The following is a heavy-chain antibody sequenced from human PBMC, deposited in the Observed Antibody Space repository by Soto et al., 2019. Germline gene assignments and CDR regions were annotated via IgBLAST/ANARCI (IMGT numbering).Heavy chain of an antibody. J-gene: IGHJ4*02. D-gene: IGHD6-19*01. CDR1: GYTFPSYA. CDR3: ARGLAPYYFDY. V-gene: IGHV1-3*01. Sequence: ASVKVSCKASGYTFPSYAMHWVRQAPGQRLEWMGWINAGNGNTKYSQKFQGRVTITRDTSASTAYMELSSLRSEDTAVYYCARGLAPYYFDYWGQGTLVTVSS. CDR2: INAGNGNT.